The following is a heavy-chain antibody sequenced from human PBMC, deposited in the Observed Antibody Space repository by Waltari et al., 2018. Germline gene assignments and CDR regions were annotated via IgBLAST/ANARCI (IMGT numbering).Heavy chain of an antibody. J-gene: IGHJ4*02. CDR1: GDSISTYN. CDR2: FYFGGNT. V-gene: IGHV4-59*01. Sequence: QVPLQESGPGLVKPSETLSLTCTVSGDSISTYNWNWIRQPPGGGLEWIGNFYFGGNTRYNPSLWSRVSISVDTSKNQFSLKLSSVTAADTAVYYCARSRPGGGSTDYWGQGTLVTVSS. CDR3: ARSRPGGGSTDY. D-gene: IGHD3-10*01.